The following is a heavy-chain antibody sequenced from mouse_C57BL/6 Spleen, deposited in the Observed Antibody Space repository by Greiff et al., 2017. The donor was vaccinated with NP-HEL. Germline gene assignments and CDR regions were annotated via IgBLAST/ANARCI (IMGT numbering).Heavy chain of an antibody. J-gene: IGHJ2*01. D-gene: IGHD2-3*01. Sequence: QVQLKQPGAELVKPGASVKLSCKASGYTFTSYWMQWVKQRPGQGLEWIGEIDPSDSYTNYNQKFKGKATLTVDTSSSTAYMQLSSLTSEDSAVYYCARYDVYFDYWGQGTTLTVSS. V-gene: IGHV1-50*01. CDR1: GYTFTSYW. CDR3: ARYDVYFDY. CDR2: IDPSDSYT.